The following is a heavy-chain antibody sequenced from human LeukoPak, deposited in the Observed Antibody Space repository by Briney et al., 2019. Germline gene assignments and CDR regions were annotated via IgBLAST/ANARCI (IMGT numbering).Heavy chain of an antibody. CDR2: IKSKTDGGTT. CDR3: TTEPTYYDILTGYFDY. D-gene: IGHD3-9*01. Sequence: GGSLRLSCAASGFTFSNAWMSWVRQAPGKGLEWVGRIKSKTDGGTTDYAAPVKGRFTISRDDSKNTLYLRMNSLKTEDTAVYYCTTEPTYYDILTGYFDYWGQGTLVTVSS. CDR1: GFTFSNAW. J-gene: IGHJ4*02. V-gene: IGHV3-15*01.